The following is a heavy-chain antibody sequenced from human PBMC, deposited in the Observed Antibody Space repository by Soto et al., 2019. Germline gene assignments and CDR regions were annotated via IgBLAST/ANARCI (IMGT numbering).Heavy chain of an antibody. V-gene: IGHV4-59*01. Sequence: PSETLSLTCTVSGASIRSFFGTWIRQPPGRGLEWIGNIYYSVSTNYNPSLKNRVTMSVDTSKNQFSLMLTSVTAADTAVYYCARPSGSYSYYYGMDVWGQGTTVTVSS. D-gene: IGHD1-26*01. CDR3: ARPSGSYSYYYGMDV. CDR1: GASIRSFF. CDR2: IYYSVST. J-gene: IGHJ6*02.